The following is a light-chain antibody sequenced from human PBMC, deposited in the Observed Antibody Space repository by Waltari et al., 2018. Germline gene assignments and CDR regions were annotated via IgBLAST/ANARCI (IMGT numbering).Light chain of an antibody. CDR1: SSDVGHYHL. Sequence: QSALTQPASVPGSPGQSIPISCPCTSSDVGHYHLLSWYQQHPGKAPKLMIYEGRKRPSGVSNRFSGYKSGNTASLTISGLQAEDEADYYCCSYAGSSTLVFGGGTKLTVL. CDR3: CSYAGSSTLV. V-gene: IGLV2-23*01. CDR2: EGR. J-gene: IGLJ2*01.